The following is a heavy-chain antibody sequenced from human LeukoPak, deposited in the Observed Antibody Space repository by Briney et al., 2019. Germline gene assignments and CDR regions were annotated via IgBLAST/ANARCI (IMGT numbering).Heavy chain of an antibody. V-gene: IGHV4-59*08. CDR1: GGSISSYY. J-gene: IGHJ6*02. CDR3: PRSVGYYYGSRRDCYYYCGMDV. CDR2: IYYSGST. D-gene: IGHD3-10*01. Sequence: TSETLSLTCTVSGGSISSYYWSWIRQPPGKGLEWIGYIYYSGSTNYNPSLKSRVTISVDTSKNQFSLKLSSVTAADTAVYYCPRSVGYYYGSRRDCYYYCGMDVWGQGTTVTVSS.